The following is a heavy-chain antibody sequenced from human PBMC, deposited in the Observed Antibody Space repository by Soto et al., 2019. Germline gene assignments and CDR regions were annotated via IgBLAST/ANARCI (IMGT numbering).Heavy chain of an antibody. V-gene: IGHV1-8*01. CDR3: ARGPRCGGGSCWSPWDYYYYMDV. J-gene: IGHJ6*03. CDR2: MNPNSGNT. Sequence: ASVKVSCKASGYTFTSYDINWVRQATGQGLEWMGWMNPNSGNTGYAQKFQGRVTMTRNTSISTAYMELSSLRSEDTAVYYCARGPRCGGGSCWSPWDYYYYMDVWGKGTTVTVSS. CDR1: GYTFTSYD. D-gene: IGHD2-15*01.